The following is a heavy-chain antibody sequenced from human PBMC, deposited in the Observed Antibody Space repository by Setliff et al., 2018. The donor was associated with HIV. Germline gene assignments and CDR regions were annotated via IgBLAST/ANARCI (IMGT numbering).Heavy chain of an antibody. CDR3: ARDGRLLWFGEFSN. Sequence: ASVKVSCKVSGYSFTGYYMHWVRQAPGQGPEWMGWINPKSGGTNYAQKFQGKVIMTRDTSISTAYMELSRLRSDDTAMYYCARDGRLLWFGEFSNWGQGTLVTVSS. CDR2: INPKSGGT. CDR1: GYSFTGYY. V-gene: IGHV1-2*02. D-gene: IGHD3-10*01. J-gene: IGHJ4*02.